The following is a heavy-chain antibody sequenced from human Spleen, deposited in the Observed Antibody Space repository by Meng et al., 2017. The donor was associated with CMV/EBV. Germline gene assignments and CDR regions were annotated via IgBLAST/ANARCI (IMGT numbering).Heavy chain of an antibody. Sequence: SETLSLTCTVSGGSISSYYWSWIRQPAGKGLEWIGRIYTSGSTNYNPSLKSRVTMSSDTSTNGFSLRLSSVTAGDTAVYYCVRISPTAVGTAYDYWGQGILVTVSS. CDR2: IYTSGST. CDR1: GGSISSYY. D-gene: IGHD6-13*01. CDR3: VRISPTAVGTAYDY. J-gene: IGHJ4*02. V-gene: IGHV4-4*07.